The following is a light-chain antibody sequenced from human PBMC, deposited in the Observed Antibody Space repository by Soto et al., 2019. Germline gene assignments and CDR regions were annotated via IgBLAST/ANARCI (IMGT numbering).Light chain of an antibody. V-gene: IGLV1-44*01. Sequence: QSVLTQPPSASGTPGQTVTISCSRSSSNIGLNDVHWYRQLSGTAPQILIYDTNQQATGVPDRFSGSRSGTSASLAIHGLQSEDEADYHCAAWDDSLNGPVFGGGTQLTVL. CDR3: AAWDDSLNGPV. CDR2: DTN. J-gene: IGLJ2*01. CDR1: SSNIGLND.